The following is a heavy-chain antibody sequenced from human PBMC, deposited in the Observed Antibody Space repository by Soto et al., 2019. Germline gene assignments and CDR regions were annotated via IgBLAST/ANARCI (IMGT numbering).Heavy chain of an antibody. CDR1: GGSISSRSYY. V-gene: IGHV4-39*01. CDR2: IYYSGST. CDR3: ASYDFWSGYYDY. Sequence: PSETLSLTCTVSGGSISSRSYYWGWIRQPPGKGLEWIGSIYYSGSTYYNPSLKSRVTISVDTSKNQFSLKLSSVTAADTAVYYCASYDFWSGYYDYWGQGTLVTVSS. D-gene: IGHD3-3*01. J-gene: IGHJ4*02.